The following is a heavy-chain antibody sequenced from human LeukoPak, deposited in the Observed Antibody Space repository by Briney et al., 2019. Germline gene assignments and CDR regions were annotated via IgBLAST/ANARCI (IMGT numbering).Heavy chain of an antibody. D-gene: IGHD3-22*01. CDR3: ARTGAPWYYDSSGYFRY. J-gene: IGHJ4*02. Sequence: SETLSLTCAVYGGSFSGYYWSWIRQPPGKGLEWIGEINHSGSTNYNPSLKSRVTISVDTSKNQFSLKLSSVTAADTAVYYCARTGAPWYYDSSGYFRYWGQGTLVTVSS. V-gene: IGHV4-34*01. CDR1: GGSFSGYY. CDR2: INHSGST.